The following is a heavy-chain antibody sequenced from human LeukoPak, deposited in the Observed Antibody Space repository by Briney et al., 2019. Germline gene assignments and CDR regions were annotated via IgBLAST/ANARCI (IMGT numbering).Heavy chain of an antibody. Sequence: PGGSLRLSCTASAFTFTDAWMNWVRQAPGKGLEWVARIKSKADGGAIEYAAPVRGRFTISRDDSKNTLYLQMNSLETEDTAMYYCISSSTPMIRNYFDYWGLGTRVTVSS. D-gene: IGHD3-10*01. J-gene: IGHJ4*02. CDR3: ISSSTPMIRNYFDY. V-gene: IGHV3-15*01. CDR2: IKSKADGGAI. CDR1: AFTFTDAW.